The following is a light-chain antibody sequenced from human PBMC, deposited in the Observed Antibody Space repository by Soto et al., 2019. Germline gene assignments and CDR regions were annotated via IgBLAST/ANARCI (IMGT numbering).Light chain of an antibody. Sequence: IGMTQSPATLSVSSGERATPSCRASQSVSSNLAWYQQKPGQAPRLLIYGASTRATGIPARFSGSGSGTEFTLTISSLQSEDFAVYYCQQYNNWPRTFGQGTKVEIK. J-gene: IGKJ1*01. CDR1: QSVSSN. V-gene: IGKV3-15*01. CDR2: GAS. CDR3: QQYNNWPRT.